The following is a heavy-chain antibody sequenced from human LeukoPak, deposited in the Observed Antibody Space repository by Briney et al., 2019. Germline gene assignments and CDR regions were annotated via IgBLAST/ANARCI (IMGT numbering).Heavy chain of an antibody. CDR2: ISGSGDST. CDR1: GFTFSSYA. Sequence: GGSLRLSCAASGFTFSSYAMNWVRQAPGKGLECISAISGSGDSTHYADSVKGRFTISRDNSKNTLYLQMNSLRPEDTAVYYCARNVSGQYFDIWGRGTRVSVSS. CDR3: ARNVSGQYFDI. D-gene: IGHD2/OR15-2a*01. V-gene: IGHV3-23*01. J-gene: IGHJ2*01.